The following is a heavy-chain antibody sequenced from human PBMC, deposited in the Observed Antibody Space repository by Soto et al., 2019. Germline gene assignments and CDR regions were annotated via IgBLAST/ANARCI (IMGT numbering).Heavy chain of an antibody. CDR3: ARVVDSGTTWFDP. CDR1: GYTFTSYA. J-gene: IGHJ5*02. D-gene: IGHD1-7*01. CDR2: INAGNGNT. V-gene: IGHV1-3*01. Sequence: GASVKVSCKASGYTFTSYAMHWVRQAPGQRLEWMGWINAGNGNTKYSQKFQGRVTITRDTSASTAYMELSSLRSEDTAVYYCARVVDSGTTWFDPWGQGTLVTVSS.